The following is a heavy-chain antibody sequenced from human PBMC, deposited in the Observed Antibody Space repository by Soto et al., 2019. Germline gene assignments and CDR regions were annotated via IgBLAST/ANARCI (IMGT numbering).Heavy chain of an antibody. Sequence: SETLSLTCTVSGASISSGDYFWSWIRQSPGKGLEWIGYIYDSGSSYYNPSLKSRVTMSVDTSRNQFSLKLRSVTAADTAVYYCAREKGYISGPKNFDYWGQGTLVTVSS. V-gene: IGHV4-30-4*01. CDR2: IYDSGSS. CDR3: AREKGYISGPKNFDY. J-gene: IGHJ4*02. CDR1: GASISSGDYF. D-gene: IGHD5-12*01.